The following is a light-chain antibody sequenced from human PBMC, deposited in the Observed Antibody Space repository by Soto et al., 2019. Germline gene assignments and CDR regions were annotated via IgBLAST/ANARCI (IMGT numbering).Light chain of an antibody. J-gene: IGKJ4*01. CDR1: QSISDT. V-gene: IGKV3-15*01. CDR3: QQYYSTPLT. Sequence: EIVMTQSPATLSVSPGGRATLSCRASQSISDTLAWYQQKPGQAPRLLIYGASTRAPGFPARFSGSGSGTDFTLTISSLQSEDVAVYYCQQYYSTPLTFGGGTKVEIK. CDR2: GAS.